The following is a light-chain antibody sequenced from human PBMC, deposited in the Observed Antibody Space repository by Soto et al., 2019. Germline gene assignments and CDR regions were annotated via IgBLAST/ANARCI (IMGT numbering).Light chain of an antibody. V-gene: IGKV3-20*01. Sequence: PGDRATLSCRASQSFSSTFFAWYQQEPGQAPRLLIYGASSRATGIPDIFSGSGSGTDFTLTISRLEPEDFAVYYCQQYASSVTFGQGTKVEIK. J-gene: IGKJ1*01. CDR1: QSFSSTF. CDR2: GAS. CDR3: QQYASSVT.